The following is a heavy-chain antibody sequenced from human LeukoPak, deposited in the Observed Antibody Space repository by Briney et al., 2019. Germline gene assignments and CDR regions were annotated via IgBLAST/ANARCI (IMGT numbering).Heavy chain of an antibody. CDR2: IHTSGNT. CDR3: VRDWNGDYFDY. CDR1: GDSVSSGTYY. J-gene: IGHJ4*02. D-gene: IGHD1-1*01. Sequence: SQTLSLTCIVSGDSVSSGTYYWTWLRQPAGKGLEWIGRIHTSGNTNYSPSLKSRVTITRDTSKNQFSLRLTSVTAADTAVYYCVRDWNGDYFDYWGQGTLVTVSS. V-gene: IGHV4-61*02.